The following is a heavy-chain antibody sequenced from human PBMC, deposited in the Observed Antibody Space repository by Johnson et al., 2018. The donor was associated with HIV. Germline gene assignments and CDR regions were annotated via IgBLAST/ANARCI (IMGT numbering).Heavy chain of an antibody. J-gene: IGHJ3*02. CDR3: AKDEIAAPLAFDI. Sequence: VQLVESGGGLVQPGGSLRLSCAASGFTFSSYAMSWVRQAPGKGLEWVSVIYSGGSTYYADSVKGRFTISRDNSKNTLYLQMNSLRAEDTAVYYCAKDEIAAPLAFDIWGQGTMVTVSS. CDR2: IYSGGST. V-gene: IGHV3-23*03. CDR1: GFTFSSYA. D-gene: IGHD6-25*01.